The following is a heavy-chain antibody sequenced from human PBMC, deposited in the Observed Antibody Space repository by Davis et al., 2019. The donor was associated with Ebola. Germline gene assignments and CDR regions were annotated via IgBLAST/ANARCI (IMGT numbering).Heavy chain of an antibody. CDR1: GFTFSSYS. D-gene: IGHD3-10*01. J-gene: IGHJ6*03. V-gene: IGHV3-48*02. CDR3: ARDSYGSGSPDYYYYMDV. Sequence: GESLKISCAASGFTFSSYSMNWVRQAPGKGLEWVSYISSSSSTIYYADSVKGRFTISRDNAKNSLYLQMNSLRDEDTAVYYCARDSYGSGSPDYYYYMDVWGKGTTVTVSS. CDR2: ISSSSSTI.